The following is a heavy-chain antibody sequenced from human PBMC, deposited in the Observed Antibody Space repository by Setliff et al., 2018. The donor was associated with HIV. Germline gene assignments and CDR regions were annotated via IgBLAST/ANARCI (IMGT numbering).Heavy chain of an antibody. Sequence: GGSLRLSCTTSGFTFGVYAMTWVRQAPGKGLEWVGFIRHKAYGGTAEYDASVKGRVTVSRDNAKNSLYLQMNSLRAEDTATYYCARASAATYCSGGACYLPDYWGQGTLVTVSS. CDR2: IRHKAYGGTA. CDR1: GFTFGVYA. V-gene: IGHV3-49*04. D-gene: IGHD2-15*01. J-gene: IGHJ4*02. CDR3: ARASAATYCSGGACYLPDY.